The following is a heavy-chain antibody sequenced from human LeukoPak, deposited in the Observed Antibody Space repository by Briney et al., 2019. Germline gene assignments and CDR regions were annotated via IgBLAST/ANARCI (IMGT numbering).Heavy chain of an antibody. D-gene: IGHD2-2*01. CDR3: AREGAYCSSTSYYNWFDP. Sequence: SETLSLTCTVSGGSISSYYWSWIRQPAGKGLEWIGRIYTSGSTNYNPSLKSRVTMSVDTSKNQFSLKLSSVTAADTAVYYCAREGAYCSSTSYYNWFDPWGQGTLVTVSS. J-gene: IGHJ5*02. CDR2: IYTSGST. CDR1: GGSISSYY. V-gene: IGHV4-4*07.